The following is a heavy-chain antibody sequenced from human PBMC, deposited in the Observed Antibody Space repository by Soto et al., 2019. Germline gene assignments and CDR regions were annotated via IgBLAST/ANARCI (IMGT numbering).Heavy chain of an antibody. CDR1: GGTFSSYA. CDR2: IIPIFGTA. D-gene: IGHD2-15*01. Sequence: SVKVSCKASGGTFSSYAISWVRQAPGQGLEWMGGIIPIFGTANYAQKFQGRVTITADESTSTAYMELSSLRSEDTAVYYCTAGYCSGGSCYSVPFDCWGQGTMVTVSS. J-gene: IGHJ4*02. V-gene: IGHV1-69*13. CDR3: TAGYCSGGSCYSVPFDC.